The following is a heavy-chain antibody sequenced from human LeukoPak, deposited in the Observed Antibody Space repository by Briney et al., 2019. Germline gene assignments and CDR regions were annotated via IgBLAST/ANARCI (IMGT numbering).Heavy chain of an antibody. CDR3: ARDITIFGLGWFDP. CDR2: IYYSGST. J-gene: IGHJ5*02. D-gene: IGHD3-3*01. CDR1: GGSISSYY. V-gene: IGHV4-59*01. Sequence: SETLSLTCTVSGGSISSYYWSWIRQPPGKGLQWIGYIYYSGSTNYNPSLKSRVTISVDTSKNQFSLKLSSVTAADTAVYYCARDITIFGLGWFDPWGQGTLVTVSS.